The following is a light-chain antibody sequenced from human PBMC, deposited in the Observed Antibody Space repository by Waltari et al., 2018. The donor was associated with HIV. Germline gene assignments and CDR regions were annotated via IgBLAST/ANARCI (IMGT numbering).Light chain of an antibody. Sequence: DIQMTQSPSLLAASMGDRVTFTCRASQSLSNWLAWYQQKPGRAPKLLIYKASSLESGVPSRFSGSGSGAEFTLTISSLQPDDIATYYCQHYNSYPWTFGQGTKVEIK. CDR1: QSLSNW. CDR3: QHYNSYPWT. CDR2: KAS. V-gene: IGKV1-5*03. J-gene: IGKJ1*01.